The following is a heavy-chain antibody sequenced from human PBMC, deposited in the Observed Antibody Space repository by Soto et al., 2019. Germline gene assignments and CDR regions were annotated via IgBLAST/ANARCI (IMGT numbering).Heavy chain of an antibody. CDR3: ARDGYCSGGSCYSDAFDI. J-gene: IGHJ3*02. Sequence: ASVKVSCKASGYTFTGYYMHWVLQAPGQGLEWMGWINPNSGGTNYAQKFQGRVTMTRDTSISTAYMELSRLRSDDTAVYYCARDGYCSGGSCYSDAFDIWGQGTMVTVSS. CDR2: INPNSGGT. D-gene: IGHD2-15*01. CDR1: GYTFTGYY. V-gene: IGHV1-2*02.